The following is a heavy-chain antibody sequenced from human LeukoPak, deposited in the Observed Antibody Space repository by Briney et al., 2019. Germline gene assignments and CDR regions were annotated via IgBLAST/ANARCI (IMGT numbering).Heavy chain of an antibody. CDR2: IYYSGNT. D-gene: IGHD3-22*01. CDR1: GGSINSYY. Sequence: PSETLSLTCTVSGGSINSYYWSWIRQPPGKGLELIGYIYYSGNTNYNPSLKSRVTISVDTSKNKFSLKLSSVTAADTAVYYCARRLGGSGYLDYWGQGIQVTVSS. J-gene: IGHJ4*02. V-gene: IGHV4-59*01. CDR3: ARRLGGSGYLDY.